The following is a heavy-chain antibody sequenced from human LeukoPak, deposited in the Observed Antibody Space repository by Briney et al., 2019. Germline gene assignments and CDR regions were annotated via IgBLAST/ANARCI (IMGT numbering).Heavy chain of an antibody. CDR3: AKGTSLSRFDP. Sequence: PGGSLRLSCAASGFTLNIYAMSWVRQAPGKGLEWVSAISGSGGSTYSADSVKGRFTISRDNSKNTLYLQMNSLRAEDTAVYYCAKGTSLSRFDPWGQGTLVTVSS. J-gene: IGHJ5*02. CDR2: ISGSGGST. CDR1: GFTLNIYA. D-gene: IGHD3/OR15-3a*01. V-gene: IGHV3-23*01.